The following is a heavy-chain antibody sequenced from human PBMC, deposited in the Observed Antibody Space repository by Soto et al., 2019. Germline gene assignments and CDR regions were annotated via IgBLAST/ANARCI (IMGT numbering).Heavy chain of an antibody. CDR2: ILPPLGTT. CDR1: GGHFSTYG. V-gene: IGHV1-69*01. D-gene: IGHD5-12*01. J-gene: IGHJ4*02. CDR3: AREADRRWLHLFEY. Sequence: QVQLVQSGAEVKKPGSSVKVSCMASGGHFSTYGVSWVRQGPGQGLEWMGGILPPLGTTNYAQKFQGRVTITADESMTTAYMEMRSLRSDDTAVYFCAREADRRWLHLFEYWGQGTLVTVSS.